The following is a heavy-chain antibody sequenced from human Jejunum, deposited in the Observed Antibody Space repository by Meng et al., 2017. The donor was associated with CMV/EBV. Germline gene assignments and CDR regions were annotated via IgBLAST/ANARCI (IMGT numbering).Heavy chain of an antibody. CDR3: TGGLAADY. CDR2: IRQDGGDK. Sequence: SCAASGFTFSNYWRNWVRQAPGKGLEWVANIRQDGGDKYFADSVKGRFTISRDNARASLYLQMNSLRVEDTAVYYCTGGLAADYWGQGTLVTVSS. V-gene: IGHV3-7*01. CDR1: GFTFSNYW. J-gene: IGHJ4*02. D-gene: IGHD6-19*01.